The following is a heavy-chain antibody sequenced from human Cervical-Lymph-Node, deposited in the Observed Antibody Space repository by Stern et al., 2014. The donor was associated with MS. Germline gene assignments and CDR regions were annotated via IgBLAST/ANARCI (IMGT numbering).Heavy chain of an antibody. D-gene: IGHD1-1*01. CDR2: INSSGGT. CDR1: GASFSDNY. Sequence: QVQLQQWGAGLLRPSETLSLTCAVQGASFSDNYLRWIRQTPGKGLEWIGVINSSGGTHYKPSLRSRSTLSLDPSRNQFSMKLSSLTAADTAMYYCARERKVERSSRLLVSFDVWGQGTLVTVSS. CDR3: ARERKVERSSRLLVSFDV. J-gene: IGHJ3*01. V-gene: IGHV4-34*01.